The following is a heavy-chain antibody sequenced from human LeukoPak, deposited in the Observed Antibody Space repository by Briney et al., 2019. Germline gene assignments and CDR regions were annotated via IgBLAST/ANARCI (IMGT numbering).Heavy chain of an antibody. J-gene: IGHJ4*02. V-gene: IGHV3-21*01. Sequence: PGGSLRLSCAASGFTFSSYSMNWVRQAPGKGLEWVSSISSSSSYIYYADSVKGRFTISRDNAKNSLYLQMNSLRAEDTAVYYCAREISIYDAFDSWGQGTLVTVSS. CDR1: GFTFSSYS. D-gene: IGHD5/OR15-5a*01. CDR3: AREISIYDAFDS. CDR2: ISSSSSYI.